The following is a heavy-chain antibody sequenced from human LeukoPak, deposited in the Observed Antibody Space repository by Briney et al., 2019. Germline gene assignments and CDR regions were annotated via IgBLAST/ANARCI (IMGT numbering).Heavy chain of an antibody. CDR1: GGSFRGYY. J-gene: IGHJ5*02. D-gene: IGHD5-12*01. V-gene: IGHV4-34*01. Sequence: SETLSLTCAVYGGSFRGYYWSWIRQPPGKGLEWIGEINHSGSTNYNPSLKSRVTISVDTSKNQFSLKLSSVTAADTAVYYCARVMGNIVATFRISWFDPWGQGTLVTVSS. CDR3: ARVMGNIVATFRISWFDP. CDR2: INHSGST.